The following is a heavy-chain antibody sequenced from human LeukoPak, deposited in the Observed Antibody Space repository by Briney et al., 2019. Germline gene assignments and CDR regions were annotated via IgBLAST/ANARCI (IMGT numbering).Heavy chain of an antibody. CDR3: ARLVQDYDILTGYYSRPPHYFDY. CDR1: GGSFSGYY. J-gene: IGHJ4*02. V-gene: IGHV4-34*01. CDR2: INHSGST. Sequence: SETLSLTCAVYGGSFSGYYWSWTRQPPGKGLEWIGEINHSGSTNYNPSLKSRVTISVDTSKNQFSLKLSSVTAADTAVYYCARLVQDYDILTGYYSRPPHYFDYWGQGTLVTVSS. D-gene: IGHD3-9*01.